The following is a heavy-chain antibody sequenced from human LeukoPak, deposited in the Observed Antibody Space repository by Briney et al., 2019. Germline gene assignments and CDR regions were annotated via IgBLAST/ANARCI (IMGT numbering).Heavy chain of an antibody. CDR2: IFPSGSI. Sequence: SETLSLTCTVSGASISSYYWSWLRRPPGKGLEWIAYIFPSGSINFNPSLKSRVSISVDGSKNNFSLDLSSVTAADTAVYYCARRRDEMCTAAGYYHMDVWGKGTTVTVSS. CDR3: ARRRDEMCTAAGYYHMDV. CDR1: GASISSYY. V-gene: IGHV4-4*09. D-gene: IGHD3-22*01. J-gene: IGHJ6*03.